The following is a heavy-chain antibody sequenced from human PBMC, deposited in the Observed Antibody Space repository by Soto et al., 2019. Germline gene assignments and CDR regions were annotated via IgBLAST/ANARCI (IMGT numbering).Heavy chain of an antibody. Sequence: GASVKVSCKASGGTFSSYAISWVRQAPGQGLEWMGGIIPIFGTANYAQKFQGRVTITADESTSTAYMELSSLRSEDTAVYYCARSEVNDAGRDYVDYYYYYYGMDVWGQGTTVTVSS. CDR2: IIPIFGTA. D-gene: IGHD4-17*01. CDR3: ARSEVNDAGRDYVDYYYYYYGMDV. V-gene: IGHV1-69*13. CDR1: GGTFSSYA. J-gene: IGHJ6*02.